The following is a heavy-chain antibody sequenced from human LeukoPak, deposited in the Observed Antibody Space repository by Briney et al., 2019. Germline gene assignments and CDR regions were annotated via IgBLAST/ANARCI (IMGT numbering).Heavy chain of an antibody. D-gene: IGHD3-22*01. CDR1: GFTFSSYW. CDR3: ARAPSEIGGYYPKYFRH. CDR2: IKSDGKT. Sequence: QSGGSLRLSCAASGFTFSSYWMHWVRQAPGKGLVWVSRIKSDGKTNYADSVKGRFTISRDNAKNTVSLQMNSLRAEDTGVYYCARAPSEIGGYYPKYFRHWGQGTLVTVSS. J-gene: IGHJ1*01. V-gene: IGHV3-74*01.